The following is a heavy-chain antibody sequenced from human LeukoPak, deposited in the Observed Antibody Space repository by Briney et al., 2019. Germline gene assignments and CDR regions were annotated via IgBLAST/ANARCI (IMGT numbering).Heavy chain of an antibody. Sequence: ASVKVSCKASGGTFSSYAISWVRQAPGQGLEWMGRIIPILGIANYAQKFQGRVTITADKSTSTAYMELSSLRSEDTAVYYCAGGLRDGYNAFDYWGQGTLVTVSS. J-gene: IGHJ4*02. D-gene: IGHD5-24*01. CDR3: AGGLRDGYNAFDY. CDR2: IIPILGIA. V-gene: IGHV1-69*04. CDR1: GGTFSSYA.